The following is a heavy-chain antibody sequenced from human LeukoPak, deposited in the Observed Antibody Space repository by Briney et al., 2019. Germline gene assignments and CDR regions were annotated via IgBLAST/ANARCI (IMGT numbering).Heavy chain of an antibody. V-gene: IGHV3-48*03. D-gene: IGHD6-6*01. J-gene: IGHJ3*02. CDR2: ISSSGNTI. Sequence: PGGSLRLSCAASEFTFTSYELNWVRQAPGKGLEWVSYISSSGNTISYAHSVKGRFTISRDKAKNSLYLQVISLRAEDTAVYYCARGPSIAARYDAFDIWGQGTMVTVSS. CDR1: EFTFTSYE. CDR3: ARGPSIAARYDAFDI.